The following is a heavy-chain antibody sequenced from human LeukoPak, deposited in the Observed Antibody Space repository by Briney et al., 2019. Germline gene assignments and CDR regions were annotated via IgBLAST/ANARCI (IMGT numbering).Heavy chain of an antibody. Sequence: PGGSLRLSCVGSGFSFSTYGMTWVRQAPGKGLEWVSSVSSSGETTYYADSVKGRFTISRDNSKSTLYLQMNGLRAEDTALYYCAKEGGLWFGALFSRYVEFWGQGALVSVSS. CDR1: GFSFSTYG. CDR3: AKEGGLWFGALFSRYVEF. J-gene: IGHJ4*02. CDR2: VSSSGETT. D-gene: IGHD3-10*01. V-gene: IGHV3-23*01.